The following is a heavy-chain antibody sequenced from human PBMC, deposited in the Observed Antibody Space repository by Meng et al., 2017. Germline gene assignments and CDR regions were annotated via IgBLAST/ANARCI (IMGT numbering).Heavy chain of an antibody. CDR1: GFTFDDYA. V-gene: IGHV3-9*01. CDR2: ISWNSGSI. Sequence: SLKISCAASGFTFDDYAMHWVRQVPGKGLEWGSGISWNSGSIGYADSVKGRFTISRHNSKNTLYLQMNSLRAEDTAVYYCASYSGKYVKSGGDVSSDYWGQGTLVTVSS. CDR3: ASYSGKYVKSGGDVSSDY. D-gene: IGHD1-26*01. J-gene: IGHJ4*02.